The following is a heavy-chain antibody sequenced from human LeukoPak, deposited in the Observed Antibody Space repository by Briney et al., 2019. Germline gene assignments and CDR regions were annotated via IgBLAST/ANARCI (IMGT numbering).Heavy chain of an antibody. D-gene: IGHD1-26*01. CDR2: IYYSGST. J-gene: IGHJ4*02. V-gene: IGHV4-59*01. CDR3: ASSGSYASRFDY. Sequence: SETLSLTCTVSGGTISSYYWSWIRQPPGKGLEWIGYIYYSGSTYYNPSLMSRVTISVDTSKNQFSLKLSSVTAADTAVYYCASSGSYASRFDYWGQGTLVTVSS. CDR1: GGTISSYY.